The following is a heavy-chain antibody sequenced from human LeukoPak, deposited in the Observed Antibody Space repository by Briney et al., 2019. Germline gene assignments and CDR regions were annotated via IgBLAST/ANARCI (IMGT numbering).Heavy chain of an antibody. J-gene: IGHJ4*02. Sequence: QPGGSLRLSCAASGFTFDDYAMHWVRQAPGKGLEWVSGISWNSGSIDYADSVKGRFTISRDNAKNSLYLQMNSLRAEDTALYYCAKESGMSTFGGVIARRYFFDYWGQGTLVSVSS. CDR3: AKESGMSTFGGVIARRYFFDY. V-gene: IGHV3-9*01. CDR1: GFTFDDYA. CDR2: ISWNSGSI. D-gene: IGHD3-16*02.